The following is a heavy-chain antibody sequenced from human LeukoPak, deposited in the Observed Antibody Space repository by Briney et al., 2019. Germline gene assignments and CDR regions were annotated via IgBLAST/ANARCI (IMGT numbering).Heavy chain of an antibody. V-gene: IGHV4-61*02. CDR2: IYTSGST. CDR3: ARELRFLEWLFGGYFDY. CDR1: GGSISSGSYY. Sequence: PSETLSLTCTASGGSISSGSYYWSWIRQPAGKGLEWIVRIYTSGSTNYNPSLKSRVTISVDTSKNQSSLKLSSVTAADTAVYYCARELRFLEWLFGGYFDYWGQGTLVTISS. J-gene: IGHJ4*02. D-gene: IGHD3-3*01.